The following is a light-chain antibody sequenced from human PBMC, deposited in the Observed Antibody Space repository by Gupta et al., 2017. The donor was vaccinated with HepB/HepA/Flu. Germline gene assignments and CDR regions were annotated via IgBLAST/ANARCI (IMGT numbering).Light chain of an antibody. J-gene: IGKJ1*01. Sequence: EIVMTQSPATLSVSPGERATLSCRASQSVSSNLAWYQQKPGQAPRLLIYGASTRATGIPARFSGSGSGTEFTLTISSLQSEDFAVYYCQQDNNWPRTFCQGTKVEIK. V-gene: IGKV3-15*01. CDR3: QQDNNWPRT. CDR2: GAS. CDR1: QSVSSN.